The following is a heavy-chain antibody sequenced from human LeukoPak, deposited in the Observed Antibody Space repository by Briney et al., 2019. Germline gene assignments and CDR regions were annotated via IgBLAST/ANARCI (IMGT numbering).Heavy chain of an antibody. CDR1: GYTFTGYY. J-gene: IGHJ4*02. CDR2: INPNSGGT. Sequence: GASVKVSCKASGYTFTGYYMHWVRQAPGQGLEWMGWINPNSGGTNYAQEFQGRVTMTRDTSISTAYMELSRLRSDDTAVYYCAREDSAAGTVFDYWGQGTLATVSS. V-gene: IGHV1-2*02. D-gene: IGHD6-13*01. CDR3: AREDSAAGTVFDY.